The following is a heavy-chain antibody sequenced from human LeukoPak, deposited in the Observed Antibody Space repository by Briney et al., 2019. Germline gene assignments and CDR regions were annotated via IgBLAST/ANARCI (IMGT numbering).Heavy chain of an antibody. CDR3: ARMRVVGATDGMCV. D-gene: IGHD2-15*01. V-gene: IGHV5-51*01. Sequence: PGESLKISCKGSGYSFINYWIGWVRQMPGKGLEWMGIIYPGDSDTRYSPSFQGQVTISADKSITTAYLQWRSLKASDTAIYCCARMRVVGATDGMCVWGKGTTVTVSS. CDR1: GYSFINYW. CDR2: IYPGDSDT. J-gene: IGHJ6*04.